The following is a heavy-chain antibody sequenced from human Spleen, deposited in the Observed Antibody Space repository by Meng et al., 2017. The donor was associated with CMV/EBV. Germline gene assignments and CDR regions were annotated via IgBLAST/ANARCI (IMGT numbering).Heavy chain of an antibody. Sequence: QGQLQESGPGLVKPSQTLSLTCTVSGGSISSGSYYWSWIRQPAGKGLEWIGEINHSGSTNYNPSLKSRVTISVDTSKNQFSLKLSSVTAADTAVYYCARAGVVVVAATQGFDYWGQGTLVTVSS. D-gene: IGHD2-15*01. J-gene: IGHJ4*02. CDR1: GGSISSGSYY. V-gene: IGHV4-61*02. CDR2: INHSGST. CDR3: ARAGVVVVAATQGFDY.